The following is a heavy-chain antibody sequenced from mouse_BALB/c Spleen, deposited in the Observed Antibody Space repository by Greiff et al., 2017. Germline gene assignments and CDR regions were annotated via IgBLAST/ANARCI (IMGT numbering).Heavy chain of an antibody. CDR2: IDPYYGGT. J-gene: IGHJ1*01. Sequence: VQLQQSGPELEKPGASVKISCTASGYSFTGYNMNWVKQSNGKSLEWIGNIDPYYGGTSYNQKFKGKATLTVDKTSSTAYMQLKSLTSEDSAVYYCATTVVATGNWYFDVWGAGTTVTVSS. D-gene: IGHD1-1*01. CDR3: ATTVVATGNWYFDV. CDR1: GYSFTGYN. V-gene: IGHV1-39*01.